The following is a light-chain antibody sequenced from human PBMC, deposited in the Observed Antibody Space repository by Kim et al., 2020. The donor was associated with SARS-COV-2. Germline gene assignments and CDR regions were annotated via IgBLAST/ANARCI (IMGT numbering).Light chain of an antibody. CDR1: SLRSYY. Sequence: SSELTQDPAVSVALGQTVRITCQGDSLRSYYATWXQQKPGQAPILVIYGKNNRPSGIPDRFSGSSSGNTASLTLTGTQAGDEADYYFTSLASHDNVVFGG. CDR3: TSLASHDNVV. CDR2: GKN. V-gene: IGLV3-19*01. J-gene: IGLJ2*01.